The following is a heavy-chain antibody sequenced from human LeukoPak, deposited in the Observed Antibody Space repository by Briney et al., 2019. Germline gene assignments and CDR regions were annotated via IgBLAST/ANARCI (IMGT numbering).Heavy chain of an antibody. Sequence: GGSLRLSCAASGFDFHNYVIHWVRQAPGKGLEWVAVISYAVNIKYYADSVKGRFTISRDSSSKTVFLQMNSLRTEDTAVYYCVREGYYESGSSPTFYFDYWGQGTLVTVSS. CDR1: GFDFHNYV. J-gene: IGHJ4*02. V-gene: IGHV3-30-3*01. D-gene: IGHD3-10*01. CDR3: VREGYYESGSSPTFYFDY. CDR2: ISYAVNIK.